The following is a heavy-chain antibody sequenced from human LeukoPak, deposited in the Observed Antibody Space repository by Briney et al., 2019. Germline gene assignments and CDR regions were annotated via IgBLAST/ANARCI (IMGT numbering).Heavy chain of an antibody. Sequence: SETLSLTCIVSGGSISSYYWSWIRQPPGKGLEWIGRMYTSGSTNYNPSLKSRVNISLDTSKNQFSLKVNSVTAADTAMYYCARQADYGLFDPWGQGTLVTVSS. CDR1: GGSISSYY. J-gene: IGHJ5*02. CDR3: ARQADYGLFDP. D-gene: IGHD4-17*01. V-gene: IGHV4-59*08. CDR2: MYTSGST.